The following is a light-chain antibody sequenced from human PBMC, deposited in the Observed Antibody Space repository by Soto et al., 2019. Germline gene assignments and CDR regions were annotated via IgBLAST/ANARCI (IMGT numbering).Light chain of an antibody. CDR1: SSNIGSNY. Sequence: QSVLTQPPSASGTPGQRVTISCSGSSSNIGSNYVYWYQQLPGTAPKLLIYRNDQRPSGVSDRFSGSKSGTSASLAISGLRSDDEADYYCAAWDDSLSGVVFGGGTQLTVL. J-gene: IGLJ3*02. CDR3: AAWDDSLSGVV. V-gene: IGLV1-47*01. CDR2: RND.